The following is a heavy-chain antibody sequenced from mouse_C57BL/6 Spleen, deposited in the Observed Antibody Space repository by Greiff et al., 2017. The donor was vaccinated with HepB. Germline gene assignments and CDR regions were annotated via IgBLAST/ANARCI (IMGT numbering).Heavy chain of an antibody. V-gene: IGHV1-76*01. Sequence: VQLKQSGAELVRPGASVKLSCKASGYTFTDYYINWVKQRPGQGLEWIARIYPGSGNTYYNEKFKGKATLTAEKSSSTAYMQLSSLTSEDSAVYFCAVLREDYAMDYWGQGTSVTVSS. J-gene: IGHJ4*01. CDR2: IYPGSGNT. D-gene: IGHD2-4*01. CDR3: AVLREDYAMDY. CDR1: GYTFTDYY.